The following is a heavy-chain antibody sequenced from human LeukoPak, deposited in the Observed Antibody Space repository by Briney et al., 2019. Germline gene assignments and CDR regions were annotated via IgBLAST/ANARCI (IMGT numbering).Heavy chain of an antibody. CDR2: ISSSSSYI. Sequence: PGGSLRLSCAASGFTFSSYSMNWVRQAPGKGLEWVSSISSSSSYIYYADSVKGRFAISRDNAKNSLYLQMNSLRAEDTAVYYCARIGGAAAGTDAFDIWGQGTMVTVSS. V-gene: IGHV3-21*01. J-gene: IGHJ3*02. CDR1: GFTFSSYS. D-gene: IGHD6-13*01. CDR3: ARIGGAAAGTDAFDI.